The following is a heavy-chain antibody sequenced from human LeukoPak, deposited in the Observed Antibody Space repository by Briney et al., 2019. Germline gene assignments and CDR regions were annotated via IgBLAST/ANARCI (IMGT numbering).Heavy chain of an antibody. J-gene: IGHJ4*02. CDR3: ARGPISGWSADY. Sequence: GGSLRLSCAASGFTFSSYWMHWVRQAPGKGLEWVSYISNSGSMIYYADSVKGRFTLSRDNAKNSLYLQMNSLRDEDTAVYYCARGPISGWSADYWGQGTLVTVSS. CDR2: ISNSGSMI. D-gene: IGHD6-19*01. V-gene: IGHV3-48*02. CDR1: GFTFSSYW.